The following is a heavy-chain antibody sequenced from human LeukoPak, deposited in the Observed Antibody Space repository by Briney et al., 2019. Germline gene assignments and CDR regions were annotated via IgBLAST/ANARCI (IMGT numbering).Heavy chain of an antibody. D-gene: IGHD3-22*01. J-gene: IGHJ4*02. CDR1: GFTVSSNY. CDR3: AKYGSSGYYRFDY. V-gene: IGHV3-53*01. Sequence: PGGSLRLSCAASGFTVSSNYMSWVRQAPGKGLEWVSVIYSGGSTYYADSVKGRFTISRDNSKNTLYLQMNSLRAEDTAVYYCAKYGSSGYYRFDYWGQGTLVTVSS. CDR2: IYSGGST.